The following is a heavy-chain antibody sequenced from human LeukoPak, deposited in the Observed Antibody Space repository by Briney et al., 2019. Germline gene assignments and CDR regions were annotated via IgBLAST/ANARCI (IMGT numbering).Heavy chain of an antibody. D-gene: IGHD2-21*01. V-gene: IGHV4-30-2*06. Sequence: ASQTLSLTCSVPGGSISSGPYFWSWIRQSPGQGLEWIGYIWPSGSTNYNPSLSGRVAISLDKSRNHFTLMVTAVTAADTAFYCARKGPEHLPTYFDHWGRGILVTVSS. J-gene: IGHJ4*02. CDR2: IWPSGST. CDR3: RKGPEHLPTYFDH. CDR1: GGSISSGPYF.